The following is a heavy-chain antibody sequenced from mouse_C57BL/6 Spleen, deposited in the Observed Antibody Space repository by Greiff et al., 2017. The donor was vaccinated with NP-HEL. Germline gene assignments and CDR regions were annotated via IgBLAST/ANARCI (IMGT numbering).Heavy chain of an antibody. CDR3: ARQQLRLRDYAMDY. CDR1: GYTFTDYY. Sequence: QVQLQQSGAELVRPGASVKLSCKASGYTFTDYYINWVKQRPGQGLEWIARIYPGSGNTYYNEKFKGKATLTAEKSSSTAYMQLSSLTSEDSAVYFCARQQLRLRDYAMDYWGQGTSVTVSS. V-gene: IGHV1-76*01. D-gene: IGHD3-2*02. CDR2: IYPGSGNT. J-gene: IGHJ4*01.